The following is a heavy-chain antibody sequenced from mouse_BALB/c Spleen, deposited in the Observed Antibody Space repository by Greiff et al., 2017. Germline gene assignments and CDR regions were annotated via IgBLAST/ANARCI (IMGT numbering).Heavy chain of an antibody. CDR1: GFSLTGYG. J-gene: IGHJ4*01. V-gene: IGHV2-6-7*01. CDR2: IWGDGST. Sequence: VQLQQSGPGLVAPSQSLSITCTVSGFSLTGYGVNWVRQPPGKGLEWLGMIWGDGSTDYNSALKSRLSISKDNSKSQVFLKMNSLQTDDTARYYCARGYYYGTLYYAMDYWGQGTSVTVSS. D-gene: IGHD1-1*01. CDR3: ARGYYYGTLYYAMDY.